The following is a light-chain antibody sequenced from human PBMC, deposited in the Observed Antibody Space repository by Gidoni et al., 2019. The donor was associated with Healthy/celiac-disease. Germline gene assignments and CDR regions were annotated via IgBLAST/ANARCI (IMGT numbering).Light chain of an antibody. V-gene: IGKV3-15*01. J-gene: IGKJ3*01. CDR3: QQYNNWPPFT. CDR2: GAS. CDR1: QSVSSN. Sequence: ELVMTQSPATLSVSPGERATLSCRASQSVSSNLAWYQQKPVQAPQLLIYGASPRATVIPPRFSGSGSGTEFTLTISSLQSEDFAVYYCQQYNNWPPFTFGPGTKVDIK.